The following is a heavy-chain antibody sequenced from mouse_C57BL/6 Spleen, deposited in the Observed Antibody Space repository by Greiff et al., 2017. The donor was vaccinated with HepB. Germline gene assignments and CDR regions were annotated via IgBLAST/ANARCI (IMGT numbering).Heavy chain of an antibody. Sequence: VQLQQPGAELVKPGASVKLSCKASGYTFTSYWMQWVKQRPGQGLEWIGEIDPSDSYTNYNQKFKGKATLTVDTSSSTAYMQLSSLTSEDSAVYYGARGSSTTVVATRDYWGQGTTLTVSS. CDR3: ARGSSTTVVATRDY. D-gene: IGHD1-1*01. V-gene: IGHV1-50*01. J-gene: IGHJ2*01. CDR1: GYTFTSYW. CDR2: IDPSDSYT.